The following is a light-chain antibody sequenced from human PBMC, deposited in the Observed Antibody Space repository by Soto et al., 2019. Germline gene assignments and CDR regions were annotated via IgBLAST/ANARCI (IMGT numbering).Light chain of an antibody. V-gene: IGLV2-14*01. Sequence: QSALTQPASVSGSPGQSITISCTGTSSDVGGYNYVSWYQQHPGKAPKLMIYDVSNRPPGVSNRFSGSKSGNTASLTSSGRQAEDEADYYCSSYTSSSTVVFGGGTQLTVL. CDR3: SSYTSSSTVV. CDR2: DVS. CDR1: SSDVGGYNY. J-gene: IGLJ2*01.